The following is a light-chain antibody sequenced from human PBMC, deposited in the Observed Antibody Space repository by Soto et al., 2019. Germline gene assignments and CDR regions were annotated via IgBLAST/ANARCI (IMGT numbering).Light chain of an antibody. CDR1: RGDVGNYNY. V-gene: IGLV2-11*01. CDR2: DVT. CDR3: CSYAGDVGV. J-gene: IGLJ2*01. Sequence: QSALTQPRSVSGSPGQSVTISCTGTRGDVGNYNYVSWYQQHPGKAPKLMIYDVTKRPSGVPDRFSGSKSGITASLTISGLQAEDEADYYCCSYAGDVGVFGGGTKVTVL.